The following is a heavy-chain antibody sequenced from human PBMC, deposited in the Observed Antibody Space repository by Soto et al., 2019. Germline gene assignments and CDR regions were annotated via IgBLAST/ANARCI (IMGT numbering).Heavy chain of an antibody. Sequence: QITLTESVPTLVKPTQTLTRTCTFSWFSFSTSAVGVGWIRQPPGKALEWLALIYWDDDKRYSTFLQRRLTITKDTSTIQVVLTMTNMDPVDTGTYYCENLYWAASSTRYYFDYWGQGTLVTVSS. V-gene: IGHV2-5*02. CDR2: IYWDDDK. CDR1: WFSFSTSAVG. D-gene: IGHD2-2*01. J-gene: IGHJ4*02. CDR3: ENLYWAASSTRYYFDY.